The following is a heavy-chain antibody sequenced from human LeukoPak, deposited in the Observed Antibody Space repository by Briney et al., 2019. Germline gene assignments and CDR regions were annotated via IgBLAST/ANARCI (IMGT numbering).Heavy chain of an antibody. CDR1: GFTVSSSF. V-gene: IGHV3-66*01. CDR2: IYTGGST. D-gene: IGHD3-16*01. Sequence: GGSLRLSCAASGFTVSSSFMSWVRQAPGKGLEWVSVIYTGGSTYYADSVKGRFTISRDDSKNMVYLQMNSLRAEDTAVYFCSRDPAMISGYGMDVWGQGTTVTVSS. J-gene: IGHJ6*02. CDR3: SRDPAMISGYGMDV.